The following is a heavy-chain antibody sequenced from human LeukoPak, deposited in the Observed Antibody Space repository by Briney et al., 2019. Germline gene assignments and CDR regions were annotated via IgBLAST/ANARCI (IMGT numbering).Heavy chain of an antibody. D-gene: IGHD3-10*01. V-gene: IGHV4-34*01. CDR3: ASVVGSARQYGMDV. CDR1: GVSFSGYY. J-gene: IGHJ6*02. Sequence: SETLSLTCAVYGVSFSGYYWSWIRQPPGKGLEWSGEINHSGSTNYNPSLKSRVTISVDTSKNQFSLKLSSVTAADTAVYYCASVVGSARQYGMDVWGQGTTVTVSS. CDR2: INHSGST.